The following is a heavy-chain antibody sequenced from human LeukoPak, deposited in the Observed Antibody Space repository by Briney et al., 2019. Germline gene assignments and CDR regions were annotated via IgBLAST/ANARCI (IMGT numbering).Heavy chain of an antibody. J-gene: IGHJ6*03. V-gene: IGHV3-74*01. Sequence: GGSLRLSCAASGFTFSNYWMHWVRQAPGKGLVWVSRINSDGINTSYADSVKGRFTISRDNSKNTLYLQMNSLRAEDTAVYYCAGCSGSYPYYYYYMDVWGKGTTVTISS. CDR3: AGCSGSYPYYYYYMDV. CDR2: INSDGINT. D-gene: IGHD1-26*01. CDR1: GFTFSNYW.